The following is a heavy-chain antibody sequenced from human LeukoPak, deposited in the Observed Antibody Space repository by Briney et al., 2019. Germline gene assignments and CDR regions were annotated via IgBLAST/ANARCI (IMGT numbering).Heavy chain of an antibody. CDR1: GGSFSGYY. CDR2: INHSGST. Sequence: SETLSLTCAVYGGSFSGYYWSWIRQPPGKGLEWIGEINHSGSTNYNPSLKSRVTISVDTSNNQFSLKLSSVTAADTAVYYCARRRGYYYGSGSVPTNFDYWGQGTLVTVSS. V-gene: IGHV4-34*01. D-gene: IGHD3-10*01. J-gene: IGHJ4*02. CDR3: ARRRGYYYGSGSVPTNFDY.